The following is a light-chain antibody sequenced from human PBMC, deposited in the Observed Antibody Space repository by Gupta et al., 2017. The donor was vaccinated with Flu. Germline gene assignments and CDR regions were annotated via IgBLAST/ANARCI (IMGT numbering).Light chain of an antibody. Sequence: SITISCTGTSSDVGGYNDVSCYQQHPGKAPKLMIYDVSNRPSGVSNRFSGSKSGNTASLTISGLQAEDEADYYCSSYTSSSTLVFGTGTKVTVL. CDR3: SSYTSSSTLV. CDR2: DVS. V-gene: IGLV2-14*04. J-gene: IGLJ1*01. CDR1: SSDVGGYND.